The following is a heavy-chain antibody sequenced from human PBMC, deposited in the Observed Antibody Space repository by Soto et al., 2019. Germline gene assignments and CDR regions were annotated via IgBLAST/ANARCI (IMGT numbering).Heavy chain of an antibody. V-gene: IGHV4-34*01. J-gene: IGHJ4*02. CDR2: INHSGST. CDR1: GGSFSGYY. D-gene: IGHD1-26*01. CDR3: ARRETRFSGRRTFDY. Sequence: QVQLQQWGAGLLKPSETLSLTCAVYGGSFSGYYWSWIRQPPGKGLAWIGEINHSGSTNYNPSLKSRVTISVDTSKNQFSLKLSSVTAADTAVYYCARRETRFSGRRTFDYWGQGTLVTVSS.